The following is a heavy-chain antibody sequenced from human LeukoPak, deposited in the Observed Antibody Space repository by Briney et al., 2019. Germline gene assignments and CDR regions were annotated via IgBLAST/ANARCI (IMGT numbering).Heavy chain of an antibody. CDR1: GFTFSNYA. J-gene: IGHJ4*02. D-gene: IGHD6-19*01. CDR2: ISSDGSNT. CDR3: AKRGDGGAWYDY. V-gene: IGHV3-74*01. Sequence: GGSLRLSCAASGFTFSNYAMSWVRQAPGKGLEWVSGISSDGSNTAYADSVKGRFTISRDNAKNTLYLQMSSLRAEDTAVYYCAKRGDGGAWYDYWGQGTLVIVSS.